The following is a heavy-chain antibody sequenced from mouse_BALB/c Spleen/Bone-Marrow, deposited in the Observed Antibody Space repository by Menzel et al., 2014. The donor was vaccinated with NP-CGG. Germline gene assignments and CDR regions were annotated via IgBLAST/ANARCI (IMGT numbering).Heavy chain of an antibody. J-gene: IGHJ3*01. D-gene: IGHD3-2*01. CDR1: GFTFRSYD. CDR2: IYPGDGST. V-gene: IGHV1S56*01. Sequence: VKLMESGPELVKPGALVKISCKASGFTFRSYDINWVKQRPGQGLEWIGWIYPGDGSTKYNEKFKGKATLTADKSSSTAYMQLSSLTSDNSAVYFCARSGDSPGYGFAYWGQGTLVTVSA. CDR3: ARSGDSPGYGFAY.